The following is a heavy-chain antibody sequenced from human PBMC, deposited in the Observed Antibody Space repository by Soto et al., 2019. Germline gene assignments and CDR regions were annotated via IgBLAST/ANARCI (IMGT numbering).Heavy chain of an antibody. CDR3: ATRPLLRGAP. CDR1: GFTFSSND. D-gene: IGHD3-10*01. Sequence: EVPLVESGGGLIQPGGSLRLSCAASGFTFSSNDMNWVRQAPGKGLEWVSLIYSGGSTYYADSVKGRFTISRDTSKSTLDLQMRRLRAADTAVCYCATRPLLRGAPWGQGTMVTVSS. J-gene: IGHJ3*01. V-gene: IGHV3-53*01. CDR2: IYSGGST.